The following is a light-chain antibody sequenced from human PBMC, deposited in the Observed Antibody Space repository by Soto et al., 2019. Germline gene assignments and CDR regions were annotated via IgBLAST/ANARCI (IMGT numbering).Light chain of an antibody. CDR1: QSVISY. V-gene: IGKV3-11*01. J-gene: IGKJ5*01. CDR3: QQRFNWPPIT. CDR2: DAS. Sequence: EVVLTQSPATLSLSPGERATLSCRASQSVISYLAWYQQKPGQAPRLLIYDASNRATGIPARFSGSGSGTDFTLTISSLEPEDFAIYYCQQRFNWPPITFGQGTRLEIK.